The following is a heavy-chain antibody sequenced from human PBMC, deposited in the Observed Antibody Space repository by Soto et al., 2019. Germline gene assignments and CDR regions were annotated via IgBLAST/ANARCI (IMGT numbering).Heavy chain of an antibody. CDR2: MYYSGTT. CDR1: GGSISSSDFY. J-gene: IGHJ5*02. D-gene: IGHD6-25*01. V-gene: IGHV4-39*01. Sequence: PSETLSLTCTASGGSISSSDFYWGWLRQTPGKGLEFIGSMYYSGTTYYNPSLKSRVTISVDTPKNQFTLKLISVTAADTAVYYCAVVDSTGNWFDPWGEGALVTVSS. CDR3: AVVDSTGNWFDP.